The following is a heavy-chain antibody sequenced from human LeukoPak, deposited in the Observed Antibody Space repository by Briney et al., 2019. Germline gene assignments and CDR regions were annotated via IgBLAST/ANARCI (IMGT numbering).Heavy chain of an antibody. CDR1: GYTFTGYY. V-gene: IGHV1-18*04. CDR3: ARDEVVAAPNYFGMVV. J-gene: IGHJ6*02. Sequence: ASVKVSCKASGYTFTGYYMHWVRQAPGQGLEWMGWISAYNGNTNYAQKLQGRVTMTTDTSTSTAYMELRSLRSDDTAVYYCARDEVVAAPNYFGMVVWGQGTTVSVSS. CDR2: ISAYNGNT. D-gene: IGHD2-15*01.